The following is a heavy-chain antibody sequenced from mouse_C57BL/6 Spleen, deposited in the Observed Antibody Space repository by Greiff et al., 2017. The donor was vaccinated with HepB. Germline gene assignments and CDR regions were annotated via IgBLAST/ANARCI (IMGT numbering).Heavy chain of an antibody. V-gene: IGHV1-80*01. CDR1: GYAFSSYW. D-gene: IGHD1-1*01. CDR2: IYPGDGDT. Sequence: VQLQQSGAELVKPGASVKISCKASGYAFSSYWMNWVKQRPGKGLEWIGQIYPGDGDTNYNGKFKGKATLTADKSSSTAYMQLRSLTSEDSAVYFCARSYYGSSYWYFDVWGTGTTVTVSS. J-gene: IGHJ1*03. CDR3: ARSYYGSSYWYFDV.